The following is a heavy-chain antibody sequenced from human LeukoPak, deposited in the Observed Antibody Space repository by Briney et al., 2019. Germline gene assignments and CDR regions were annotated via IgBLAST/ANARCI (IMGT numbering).Heavy chain of an antibody. D-gene: IGHD3-10*01. Sequence: TPETLSLTCTVSGGSISSSSYYWGWISHPPGKGLEWIGSIYYSGSTYYNPSLKSRVTISVDTSKNQFSLKLSSVTAADTAVYYCARRISSRRGIDYWGQGTLVTVSS. CDR2: IYYSGST. CDR1: GGSISSSSYY. CDR3: ARRISSRRGIDY. V-gene: IGHV4-39*01. J-gene: IGHJ4*02.